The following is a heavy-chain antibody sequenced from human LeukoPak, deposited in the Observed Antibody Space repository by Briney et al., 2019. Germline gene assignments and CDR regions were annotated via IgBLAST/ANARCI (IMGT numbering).Heavy chain of an antibody. CDR1: GFTVSSNY. CDR3: ARGLVSNYIYYYGMDV. Sequence: GGSLRLSCAASGFTVSSNYMSWFRQAPGKGLEWVSIIYSGGSTYYADPVKGRFTISRDSSKNTVYLQMNSLRAEDTAVYYCARGLVSNYIYYYGMDVWGQGTTVTVSS. CDR2: IYSGGST. D-gene: IGHD4-11*01. J-gene: IGHJ6*02. V-gene: IGHV3-53*01.